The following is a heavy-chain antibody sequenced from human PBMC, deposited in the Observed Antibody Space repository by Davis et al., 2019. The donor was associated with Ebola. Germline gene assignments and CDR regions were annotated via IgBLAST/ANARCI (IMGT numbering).Heavy chain of an antibody. V-gene: IGHV3-21*01. CDR1: DFTFSSYS. J-gene: IGHJ5*02. CDR3: ARDSGFFWFDP. CDR2: ISSSSSYI. D-gene: IGHD1-26*01. Sequence: GSSLKISCAASDFTFSSYSMNWVRQPPGKGLEWVSSISSSSSYIYHADSVKGRFTISRDNAKNSLYLLMNSLRAEGTAGYYWARDSGFFWFDPWGQGTLVTVSS.